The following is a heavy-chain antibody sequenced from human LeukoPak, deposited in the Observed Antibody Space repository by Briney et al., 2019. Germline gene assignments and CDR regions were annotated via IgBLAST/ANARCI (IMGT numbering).Heavy chain of an antibody. CDR3: AGLVVGYCSGGSCYNYYYGMDV. CDR1: GGSFSSSNW. J-gene: IGHJ6*02. V-gene: IGHV4-4*02. CDR2: IYHSGST. D-gene: IGHD2-15*01. Sequence: PSGTLSLTCAVSGGSFSSSNWWSWVRQPPGKGLEWIGEIYHSGSTNYNPSLKSRVTISVDESKNQFSLKLSSVTAADTAVYYCAGLVVGYCSGGSCYNYYYGMDVWGQGTTVTVSS.